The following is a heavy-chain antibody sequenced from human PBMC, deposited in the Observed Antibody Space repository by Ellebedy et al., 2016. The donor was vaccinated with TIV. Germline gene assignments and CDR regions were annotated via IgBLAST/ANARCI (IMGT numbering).Heavy chain of an antibody. Sequence: ASVKVSXKASGYTLNSYGISWVRQAPGQGLEWMGWISGYNGNTNYAQKFQGRVTMTTDTSTRTAYMELRSLRSDDTAVYYCARWPGYGMDVWGQGTTVTVSS. CDR1: GYTLNSYG. CDR2: ISGYNGNT. CDR3: ARWPGYGMDV. J-gene: IGHJ6*02. V-gene: IGHV1-18*04.